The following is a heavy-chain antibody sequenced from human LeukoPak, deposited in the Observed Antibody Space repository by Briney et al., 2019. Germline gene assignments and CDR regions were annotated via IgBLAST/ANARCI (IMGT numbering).Heavy chain of an antibody. Sequence: GGSLRLSCAVSGFTFSSYGMHWVRQAPGKGLEWVAVISYDGSNKYYADSVKGRFTISRDNSKNTLCLQMNSLRAEDTAVYYCAKSRVTIFGVVIGYYFDYWGQGTLVTVSS. V-gene: IGHV3-30*18. CDR3: AKSRVTIFGVVIGYYFDY. D-gene: IGHD3-3*01. CDR2: ISYDGSNK. J-gene: IGHJ4*02. CDR1: GFTFSSYG.